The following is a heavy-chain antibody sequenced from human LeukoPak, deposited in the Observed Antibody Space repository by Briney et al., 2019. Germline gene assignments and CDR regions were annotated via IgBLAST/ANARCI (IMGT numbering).Heavy chain of an antibody. CDR2: IKSKTDGGTT. CDR1: GFTFSNAW. V-gene: IGHV3-15*01. CDR3: TTWPAAHLKFDY. D-gene: IGHD2-2*01. Sequence: GGSLRLSCAASGFTFSNAWMSWVRQAPGKGLECVGRIKSKTDGGTTDYAAPVKGRFTISRDDSKNTLYLQMNSLKIEDTAAYYCTTWPAAHLKFDYWGQGTLVTVSS. J-gene: IGHJ4*02.